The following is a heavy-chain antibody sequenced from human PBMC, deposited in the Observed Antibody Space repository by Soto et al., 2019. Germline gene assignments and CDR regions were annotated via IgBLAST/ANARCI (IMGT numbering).Heavy chain of an antibody. V-gene: IGHV3-7*01. CDR2: IKQDGSEK. CDR1: GFTFSINW. Sequence: AGSLRLSCAASGFTFSINWMSLVRQAQGKGLEWVANIKQDGSEKYYVDSVKGRFTISRDNAKNSLYLQMNSLRAEDTAVYYCARTPIMITFGGVIVPETDAFDIWGQGTMVTVSS. J-gene: IGHJ3*02. D-gene: IGHD3-16*02. CDR3: ARTPIMITFGGVIVPETDAFDI.